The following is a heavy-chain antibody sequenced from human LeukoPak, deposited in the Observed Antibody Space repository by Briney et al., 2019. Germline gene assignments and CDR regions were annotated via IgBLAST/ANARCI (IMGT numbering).Heavy chain of an antibody. CDR2: LTGGGSTI. J-gene: IGHJ5*02. CDR3: AKGLYSSGWYNWFDP. CDR1: GFPFSTYA. Sequence: TGGSLRLSCSASGFPFSTYAMSWVRQAPAKGLEWVSTLTGGGSTIFYADSVKGRFTISRDNSKNTLYLQMNSLRAEDTALYYCAKGLYSSGWYNWFDPWGQGTLVTVSS. D-gene: IGHD6-19*01. V-gene: IGHV3-23*01.